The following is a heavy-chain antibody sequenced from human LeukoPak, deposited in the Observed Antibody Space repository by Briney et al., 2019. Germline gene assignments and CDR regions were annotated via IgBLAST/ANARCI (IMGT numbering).Heavy chain of an antibody. V-gene: IGHV3-7*01. D-gene: IGHD4-23*01. CDR2: IKQDGSEK. J-gene: IGHJ3*02. CDR3: ARDSTPDYGGALDAFDI. CDR1: GFTFSSYW. Sequence: PGGSLRLSCAASGFTFSSYWMSWVRQAPGKGLEWVANIKQDGSEKYYVDSVKGRFTISRDNAKNSLYLQMNSLRAEDTAVYYCARDSTPDYGGALDAFDIWGQGTMVTVSS.